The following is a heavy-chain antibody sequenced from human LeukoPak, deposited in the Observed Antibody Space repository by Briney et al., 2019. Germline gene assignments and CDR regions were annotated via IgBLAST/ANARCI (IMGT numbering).Heavy chain of an antibody. CDR1: GFTFSSYD. D-gene: IGHD6-13*01. V-gene: IGHV3-13*01. CDR3: ARGGSSSSWYIDY. Sequence: GGSLRLSCADPGFTFSSYDMYWVRQATGKGLEWVSVIGTAGDTYYPGSVKGRFTISRENAKNSLYLQMNSLRAEDTAVYYCARGGSSSSWYIDYWGQGTLVTVSS. J-gene: IGHJ4*02. CDR2: IGTAGDT.